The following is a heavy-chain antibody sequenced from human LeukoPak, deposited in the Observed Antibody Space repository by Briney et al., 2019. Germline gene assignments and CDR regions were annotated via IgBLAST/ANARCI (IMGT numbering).Heavy chain of an antibody. V-gene: IGHV4-38-2*02. CDR3: ARESWGKGNWFDP. CDR1: GYSISSGYY. J-gene: IGHJ5*02. Sequence: SETLSLTCTVSGYSISSGYYWGWIRQPPGKGLEWIGSIYHSGSTYYNPSLKSRVTISVDTSKNQFSLKLSSVTAADTAVYYSARESWGKGNWFDPWGQGTLVTISS. CDR2: IYHSGST. D-gene: IGHD3-16*01.